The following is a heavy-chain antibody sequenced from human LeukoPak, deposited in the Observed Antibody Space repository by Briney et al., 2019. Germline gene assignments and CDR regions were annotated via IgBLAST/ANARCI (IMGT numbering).Heavy chain of an antibody. CDR2: ISYDGSNK. V-gene: IGHV3-30*18. CDR3: AKDSGQWLPHDAFDI. D-gene: IGHD6-19*01. Sequence: GGSLRLSCAASGFTFSSYWMHWVRQAPGKGPEWVAVISYDGSNKYYADSVKGRFTISRDNSKNTLYLQMNSLRAEDTAVYYCAKDSGQWLPHDAFDIWGQGTMVTVSS. CDR1: GFTFSSYW. J-gene: IGHJ3*02.